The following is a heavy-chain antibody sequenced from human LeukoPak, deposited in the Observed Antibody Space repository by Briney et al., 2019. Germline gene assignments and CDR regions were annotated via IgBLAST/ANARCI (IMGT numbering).Heavy chain of an antibody. CDR3: ARQSESTKWLVRGRTRTYYFDY. D-gene: IGHD6-19*01. CDR2: LYNNWST. Sequence: SETLSLTCTVSNASVRGYYWSWIRLPAGKGLEWIGRLYNNWSTNCTPSLKSRVTMSVDTSKNQLSLRLKSVTAADTAVYYCARQSESTKWLVRGRTRTYYFDYWGQGTLVTVSS. J-gene: IGHJ4*02. CDR1: NASVRGYY. V-gene: IGHV4-4*07.